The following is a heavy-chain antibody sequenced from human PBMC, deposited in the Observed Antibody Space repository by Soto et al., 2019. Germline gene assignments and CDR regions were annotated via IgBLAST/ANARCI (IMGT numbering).Heavy chain of an antibody. J-gene: IGHJ6*02. Sequence: ASVKVSCKASGYTFTSYGISWVRQAPGKGLEWMGGFDPEDGETIYAQKFQGRVTMTEDTSTDTAYMELSSLRSEDTAVYYCATAKSGYHLYYYYYGMDVWGQGTTVTVSS. CDR3: ATAKSGYHLYYYYYGMDV. CDR2: FDPEDGET. D-gene: IGHD3-22*01. V-gene: IGHV1-24*01. CDR1: GYTFTSYG.